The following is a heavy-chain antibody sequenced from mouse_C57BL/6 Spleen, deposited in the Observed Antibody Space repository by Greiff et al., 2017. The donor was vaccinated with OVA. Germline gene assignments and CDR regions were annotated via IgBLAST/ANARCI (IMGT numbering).Heavy chain of an antibody. Sequence: QVQLQQPGAELVMPGASVKLSCKASGYTFTSYWMHWVKQRPGQGLEWIGEIDPSDSYTNYNQKFKGKSTLTVDKSSSTAYMQLSSLTSEDSAVYYCAGLLGGPFDYWGQGTTLTVSS. CDR3: AGLLGGPFDY. V-gene: IGHV1-69*01. J-gene: IGHJ2*01. D-gene: IGHD1-1*01. CDR2: IDPSDSYT. CDR1: GYTFTSYW.